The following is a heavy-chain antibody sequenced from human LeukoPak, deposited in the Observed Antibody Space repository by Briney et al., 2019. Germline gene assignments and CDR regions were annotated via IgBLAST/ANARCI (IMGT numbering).Heavy chain of an antibody. CDR2: INPTGGST. J-gene: IGHJ4*02. D-gene: IGHD2-21*02. V-gene: IGHV1-46*01. CDR1: GYTFTSYY. CDR3: ARDHYHKIHSVMVTAPDY. Sequence: ASVKVSCKASGYTFTSYYMHWVRQAPGEGLEWMGIINPTGGSTSYAQKFQGRVTMTRDTSTSTVYMELSSLRSEDTAVYYCARDHYHKIHSVMVTAPDYWGQGSLVIVSS.